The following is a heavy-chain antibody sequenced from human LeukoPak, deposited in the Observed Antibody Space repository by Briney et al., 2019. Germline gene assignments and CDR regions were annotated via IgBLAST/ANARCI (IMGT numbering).Heavy chain of an antibody. Sequence: PGGSLRLSCAASGDTFSSHEMNWVRQAPGKGLEWVSYISSSGSTVHYADSVKGRFTISRDNIKNSLFLQMNSLRAEDTAVYYCARVPGSSGWNYYFDYWGQGTLVTVSS. CDR2: ISSSGSTV. CDR1: GDTFSSHE. D-gene: IGHD6-19*01. V-gene: IGHV3-48*03. J-gene: IGHJ4*02. CDR3: ARVPGSSGWNYYFDY.